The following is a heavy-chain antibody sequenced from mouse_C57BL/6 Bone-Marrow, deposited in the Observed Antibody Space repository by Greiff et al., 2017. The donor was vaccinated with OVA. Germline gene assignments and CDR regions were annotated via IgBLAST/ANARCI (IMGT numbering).Heavy chain of an antibody. J-gene: IGHJ4*01. CDR3: ARDETGRGDY. CDR1: GYTFTSYG. V-gene: IGHV1-58*01. CDR2: IYIGTSYT. D-gene: IGHD4-1*01. Sequence: VQLLQSGADLVRPGSSVTLSCTTSGYTFTSYGITWFHQSPGQGLEWIGSIYIGTSYTEYNEQFNGKDTLTSDTSSSTVYMQISSRRSEDSAIYFCARDETGRGDYWGQGTSVTVSS.